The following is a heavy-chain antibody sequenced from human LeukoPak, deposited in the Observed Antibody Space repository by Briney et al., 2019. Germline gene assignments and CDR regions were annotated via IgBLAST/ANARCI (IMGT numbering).Heavy chain of an antibody. D-gene: IGHD2-2*01. CDR2: IYPRGST. CDR3: ASSTDVVPAALPDYYYYYMDV. CDR1: GGSISSGSYS. Sequence: SQTLSLTCAVSGGSISSGSYSWSWIRQPPGKGLEWIGYIYPRGSTYYNPSLKSRVTISVDTSKNQFSLKLSSVTAADTAVYYCASSTDVVPAALPDYYYYYMDVWGKGTTVTVSS. V-gene: IGHV4-30-2*02. J-gene: IGHJ6*03.